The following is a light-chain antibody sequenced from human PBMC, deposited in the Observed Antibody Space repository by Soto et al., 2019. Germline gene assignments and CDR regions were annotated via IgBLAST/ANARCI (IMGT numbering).Light chain of an antibody. CDR2: DST. CDR3: HSYDRSLSAPGV. V-gene: IGLV1-40*01. Sequence: QSVLTQPPSVSGAPGQRVTISCTGSSSNIGAGYDVHWYRQFPGTAPQLLIYDSTKRASGVSDRFSGSKSGTTASLAITGLQAEDEAHYHRHSYDRSLSAPGVFGGGTKLTVL. J-gene: IGLJ3*02. CDR1: SSNIGAGYD.